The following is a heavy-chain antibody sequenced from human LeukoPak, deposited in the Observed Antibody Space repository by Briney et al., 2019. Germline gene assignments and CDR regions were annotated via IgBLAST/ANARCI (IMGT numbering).Heavy chain of an antibody. D-gene: IGHD3-10*01. CDR3: ARDLVDYYGSGSYYL. CDR1: GFTFSSYA. Sequence: GGSLRLSCAASGFTFSSYAMHWVRQAPGKGLEGVAVISYDGSNKYYADSVKGRFTISRDNSKNTLYLQMNSLRAEDTAVYYCARDLVDYYGSGSYYLWGQGTLVTVSS. V-gene: IGHV3-30-3*01. J-gene: IGHJ4*02. CDR2: ISYDGSNK.